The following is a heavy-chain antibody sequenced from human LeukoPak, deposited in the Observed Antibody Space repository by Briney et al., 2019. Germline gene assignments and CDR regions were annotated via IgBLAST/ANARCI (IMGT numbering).Heavy chain of an antibody. D-gene: IGHD2-2*01. V-gene: IGHV4-34*01. CDR2: INHSGST. J-gene: IGHJ4*02. CDR1: GGSFSGYY. CDR3: ARLPTIVVVPAARDGLDY. Sequence: SETLSLICAVYGGSFSGYYWSWIRQPPGKGLEWIGEINHSGSTNYNPSLKSRVTISVDTSKNQFSLKLSSVTAADTAVYYCARLPTIVVVPAARDGLDYWGQGTLVTVSS.